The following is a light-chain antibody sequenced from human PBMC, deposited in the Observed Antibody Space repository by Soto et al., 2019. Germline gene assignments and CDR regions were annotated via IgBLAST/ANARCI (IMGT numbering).Light chain of an antibody. CDR1: SSNIGAGYD. V-gene: IGLV1-40*01. CDR3: QSYDSSLKV. CDR2: GNS. Sequence: QTLLTQPPSLSGAPGQRVTISCTGSSSNIGAGYDVHWYQQLPGTAPKLLIYGNSNRPSGVPDRFFGSNSGTSASLAITGLQAEDEADYYCQSYDSSLKVFGTGTKVTVL. J-gene: IGLJ1*01.